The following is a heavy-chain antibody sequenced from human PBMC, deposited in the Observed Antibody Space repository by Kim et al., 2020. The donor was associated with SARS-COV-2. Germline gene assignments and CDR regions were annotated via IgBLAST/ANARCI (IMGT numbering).Heavy chain of an antibody. CDR3: ARAMVRGVQNDAFDI. CDR2: IKQDGGEK. D-gene: IGHD3-10*01. Sequence: GGSLRLSCAASGFTFSSYWMSWVRQAPGKGLEWVANIKQDGGEKYYVDSVKGRFTISRDNAKNSLYLQMNSLRAENTDVYYCARAMVRGVQNDAFDIWGQGTMFTFSS. V-gene: IGHV3-7*04. J-gene: IGHJ3*02. CDR1: GFTFSSYW.